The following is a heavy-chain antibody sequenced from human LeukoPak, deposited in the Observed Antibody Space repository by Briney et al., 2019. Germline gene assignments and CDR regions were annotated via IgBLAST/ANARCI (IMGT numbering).Heavy chain of an antibody. V-gene: IGHV1-69*04. D-gene: IGHD3-22*01. CDR2: IIPILGIA. J-gene: IGHJ6*02. Sequence: EASVKVSCKASGGTFSSYAISWVRQAPGQGLEWMGRIIPILGIANYAQKFQGRVTITADKSTSTAYMELSSLRSEDTAVYYCARVLTYYYDSSGPGLYYYYGMDAWGQGTTVTVSS. CDR3: ARVLTYYYDSSGPGLYYYYGMDA. CDR1: GGTFSSYA.